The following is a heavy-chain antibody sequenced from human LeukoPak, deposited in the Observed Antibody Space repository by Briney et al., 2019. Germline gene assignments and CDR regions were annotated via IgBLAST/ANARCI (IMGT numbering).Heavy chain of an antibody. CDR3: ARDLGP. Sequence: SETLSLTCAVYGGSFSGYYWSWIRQPPGKGLEWIGEINHSGSTNYNPSLKSRVTISVDTSKNQFSLQLNSVTPEDTAVYYCARDLGPWGQGTLVTVSS. V-gene: IGHV4-34*01. CDR2: INHSGST. J-gene: IGHJ5*02. CDR1: GGSFSGYY.